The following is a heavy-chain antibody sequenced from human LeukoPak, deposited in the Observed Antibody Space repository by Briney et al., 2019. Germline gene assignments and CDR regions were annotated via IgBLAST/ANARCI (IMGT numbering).Heavy chain of an antibody. D-gene: IGHD4-17*01. CDR2: ISSSGSTI. Sequence: GGSLRLSCAASGFTFSSYEMNWVRQAPGRGLAWVSYISSSGSTIYYAGSVKGRFTISRDNAKNSLYLQMNSLRAEDMAVYYCAREHDYGDLYFDYWGQGTLVTVSS. J-gene: IGHJ4*02. V-gene: IGHV3-48*03. CDR3: AREHDYGDLYFDY. CDR1: GFTFSSYE.